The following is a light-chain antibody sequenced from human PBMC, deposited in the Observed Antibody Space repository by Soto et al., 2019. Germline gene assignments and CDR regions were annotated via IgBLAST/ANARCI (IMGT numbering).Light chain of an antibody. CDR2: TAS. Sequence: ASVAPGGGRIITITSRAIQGVSTWLAWYQQKTGKAPNLLIYTASSLQSGVTSRLSGSGSGTDFTLTLHGLQTEEVATHYCEEAASSPITYSEGTRLEIK. CDR3: EEAASSPIT. J-gene: IGKJ5*01. V-gene: IGKV1-12*01. CDR1: QGVSTW.